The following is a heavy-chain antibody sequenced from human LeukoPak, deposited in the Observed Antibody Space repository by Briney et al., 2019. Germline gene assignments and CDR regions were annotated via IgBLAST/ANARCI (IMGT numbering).Heavy chain of an antibody. CDR1: GYTFTGHY. CDR2: INPNSGGT. V-gene: IGHV1-2*02. Sequence: ASVKVSCKASGYTFTGHYMHWVRQAPGQGLEWMGWINPNSGGTNCAQKFQGRVTMTRDTSINTAYMELSSLRAEDTAVYYCAKFPASGHYSTFDYWGQGTLVTVSS. CDR3: AKFPASGHYSTFDY. J-gene: IGHJ4*02. D-gene: IGHD3-22*01.